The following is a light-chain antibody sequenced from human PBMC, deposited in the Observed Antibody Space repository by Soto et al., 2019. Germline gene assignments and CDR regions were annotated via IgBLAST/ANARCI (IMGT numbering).Light chain of an antibody. V-gene: IGKV1-5*01. Sequence: DIQMTQSPSTLSASVGDRVTITCRASQSISSWLAWYQQKPGKAPKLLIYDASSLESGVPSRFSASGSGTEFTLTISSLQPDDFATYYCQQYNSHYTFGQGTKLEIK. CDR1: QSISSW. CDR2: DAS. CDR3: QQYNSHYT. J-gene: IGKJ2*01.